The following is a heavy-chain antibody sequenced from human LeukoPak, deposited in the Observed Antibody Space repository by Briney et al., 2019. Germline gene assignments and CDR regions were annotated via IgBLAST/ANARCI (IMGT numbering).Heavy chain of an antibody. J-gene: IGHJ4*02. CDR2: ISYDGSNK. CDR1: GFTFSSYA. Sequence: GGSLRLSCAASGFTFSSYAMHWVRQAPGKGLEWVAVISYDGSNKYYADSVKGRFTISRDNSKNTLYLQMNSLRAEDTAVYYCARDGYRYAIDYWGQGTLVTVSS. CDR3: ARDGYRYAIDY. D-gene: IGHD5-18*01. V-gene: IGHV3-30-3*01.